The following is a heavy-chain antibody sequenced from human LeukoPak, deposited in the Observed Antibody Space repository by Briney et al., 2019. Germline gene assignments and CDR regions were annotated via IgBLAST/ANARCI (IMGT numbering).Heavy chain of an antibody. CDR3: ARVPQNDYGDSNWFDP. CDR2: INHSGST. V-gene: IGHV4-34*01. CDR1: GGSFSGYY. Sequence: SETLSLTCAVYGGSFSGYYWSWIRQPPGKGLEWIGEINHSGSTNYNPSLKSRVTISVDTSKNQFSLKLSSVTAADTAVYYCARVPQNDYGDSNWFDPWGQGTLVTVSS. J-gene: IGHJ5*02. D-gene: IGHD4-17*01.